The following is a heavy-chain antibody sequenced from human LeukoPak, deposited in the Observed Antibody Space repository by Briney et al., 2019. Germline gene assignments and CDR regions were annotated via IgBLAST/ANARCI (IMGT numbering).Heavy chain of an antibody. CDR2: IYWNDEK. V-gene: IGHV2-5*01. J-gene: IGHJ4*02. CDR1: GFSLSTSGVG. CDR3: ARTVEQWLVPRGFDY. Sequence: SGPTLVKPTQTLTLTCTFSGFSLSTSGVGVGWIRQPPGKALEWLALIYWNDEKRYSPSLKSRLTITKDTSKNQVVLTMTNMDPVDTATYYCARTVEQWLVPRGFDYWGQGTLVTVSS. D-gene: IGHD6-19*01.